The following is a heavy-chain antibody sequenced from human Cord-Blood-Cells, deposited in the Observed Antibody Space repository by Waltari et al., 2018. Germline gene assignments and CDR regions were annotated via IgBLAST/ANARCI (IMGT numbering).Heavy chain of an antibody. V-gene: IGHV3-7*01. CDR3: ARDVRYSSSWYYFDY. Sequence: EVQLVESGGGLVQPGGPLRLSCAASGFPFSSIWMIWVRQAPGEGLEWVANKKQDGSEKYYVDSVKGRFTISRDNAKNSLYLQMNSLRAEDTAVYYCARDVRYSSSWYYFDYWGQGTLVTVSS. J-gene: IGHJ4*02. D-gene: IGHD6-13*01. CDR1: GFPFSSIW. CDR2: KKQDGSEK.